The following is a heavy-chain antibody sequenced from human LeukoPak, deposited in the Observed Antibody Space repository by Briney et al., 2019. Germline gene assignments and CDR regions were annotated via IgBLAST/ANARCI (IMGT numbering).Heavy chain of an antibody. CDR3: ARARWQLVPYFDS. V-gene: IGHV1-2*02. Sequence: GASVKVSCKASGYTLTDYYMHWVRQAPGQGLEWMGWIKPNSGGTNFAQKFQGRVAMTRDTSISTAYMELGSVRSDDTAVYYCARARWQLVPYFDSWGQGTLVTVSS. J-gene: IGHJ4*02. CDR2: IKPNSGGT. CDR1: GYTLTDYY. D-gene: IGHD6-6*01.